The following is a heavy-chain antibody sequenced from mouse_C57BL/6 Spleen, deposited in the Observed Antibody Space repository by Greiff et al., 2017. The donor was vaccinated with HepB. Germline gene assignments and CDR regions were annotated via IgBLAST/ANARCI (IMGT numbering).Heavy chain of an antibody. CDR3: ARSRNSNYWYFDV. D-gene: IGHD2-5*01. V-gene: IGHV1-82*01. Sequence: VQLQQSGPELVKPGASVKISCKASGYAFSSSWMNWVKQRPGKGLEWIGRIYPGDGDTNYNGKFKGKATLTGDKSSSTAYMQLSSLTSEDSAVYFCARSRNSNYWYFDVWGTGTTVTVSS. CDR1: GYAFSSSW. J-gene: IGHJ1*03. CDR2: IYPGDGDT.